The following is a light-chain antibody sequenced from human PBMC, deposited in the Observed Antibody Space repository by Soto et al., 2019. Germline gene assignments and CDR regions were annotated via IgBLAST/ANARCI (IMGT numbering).Light chain of an antibody. Sequence: EIVLTQSPGTLSLSPGERATLSCRASQSVSSYYLAWYQQKPGQAPRLLIYAASSRATGIPDRFSGGGSGTDFTLTISRLEPEDFAVYYCQQYNNWPPTFGQGTKVDIK. CDR2: AAS. J-gene: IGKJ1*01. CDR3: QQYNNWPPT. CDR1: QSVSSYY. V-gene: IGKV3-20*01.